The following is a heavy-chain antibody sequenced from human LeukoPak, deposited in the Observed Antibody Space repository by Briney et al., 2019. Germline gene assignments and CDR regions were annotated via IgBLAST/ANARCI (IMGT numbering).Heavy chain of an antibody. J-gene: IGHJ4*02. CDR3: ARGAYDILTGYQIDC. Sequence: SVKVSYKASGGTFSNYGISWVRQAPGQGLEWMGVIIPIHGTANYVQKFQGRVTITADESTSTAYMEVSSLRSEDTAVYYCARGAYDILTGYQIDCWGQGTRVTVSS. CDR2: IIPIHGTA. V-gene: IGHV1-69*01. CDR1: GGTFSNYG. D-gene: IGHD3-9*01.